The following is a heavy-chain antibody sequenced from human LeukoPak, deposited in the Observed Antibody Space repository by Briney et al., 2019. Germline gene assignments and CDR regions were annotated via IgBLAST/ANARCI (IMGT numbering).Heavy chain of an antibody. J-gene: IGHJ5*02. Sequence: PGGSLRLSCAASGFTFSSYEMNWVRQAPGKGLEWVSYISSSGGTIYYADTVKGRFTISRDNAKNSLYLQMNSLRAEDTAVYYCARVDIYWFDPWGQGTLVTVSS. D-gene: IGHD3-3*02. CDR3: ARVDIYWFDP. CDR2: ISSSGGTI. CDR1: GFTFSSYE. V-gene: IGHV3-48*03.